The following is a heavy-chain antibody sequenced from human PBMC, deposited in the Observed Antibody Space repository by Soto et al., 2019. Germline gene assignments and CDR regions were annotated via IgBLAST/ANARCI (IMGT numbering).Heavy chain of an antibody. Sequence: GGSLRLSCSASGFTFSSYAMHWVRQAPGKGLEYVSAISSNGGSTYYADSVKGRFTISRDNSKNTLYLQMNSLRAEDTAVYYCAREGVGTAMVTYYYYGMDVWGQGTTVTVSS. V-gene: IGHV3-64*04. CDR3: AREGVGTAMVTYYYYGMDV. D-gene: IGHD5-18*01. CDR2: ISSNGGST. CDR1: GFTFSSYA. J-gene: IGHJ6*02.